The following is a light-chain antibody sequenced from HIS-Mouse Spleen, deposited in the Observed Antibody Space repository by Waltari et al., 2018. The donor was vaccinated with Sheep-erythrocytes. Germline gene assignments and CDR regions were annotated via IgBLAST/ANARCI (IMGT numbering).Light chain of an antibody. CDR3: CSYAGSYTFVV. CDR1: SSNIGNNA. CDR2: YDD. V-gene: IGLV1-36*01. Sequence: QSVLTQPPSVSEAPRQRVTISCSGSSSNIGNNAVTWYQQLPGKAPKLLIYYDDLLPSGVSDRFSGSKSGTSASLAISGLQSEDEADYYCCSYAGSYTFVVFGGGTKLTVL. J-gene: IGLJ2*01.